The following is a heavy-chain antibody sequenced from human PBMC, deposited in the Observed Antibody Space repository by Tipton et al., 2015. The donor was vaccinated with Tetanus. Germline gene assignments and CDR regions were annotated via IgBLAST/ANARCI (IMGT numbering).Heavy chain of an antibody. J-gene: IGHJ6*02. CDR2: IYYSGST. Sequence: TLSLTCTVSGGSISSGAYYWSWIRQHPGKGLEWIGYIYYSGSTSYNPSLKSRVTISVDTSKNHFSRKLSSVTAADTAIYYCARDGQPGYYYGMDVWGQGTPVTVSS. CDR3: ARDGQPGYYYGMDV. D-gene: IGHD1-14*01. CDR1: GGSISSGAYY. V-gene: IGHV4-31*03.